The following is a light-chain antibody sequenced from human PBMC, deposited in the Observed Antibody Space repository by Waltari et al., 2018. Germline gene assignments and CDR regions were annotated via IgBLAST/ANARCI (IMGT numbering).Light chain of an antibody. V-gene: IGKV3-20*01. J-gene: IGKJ1*01. CDR2: AAS. CDR3: QHYVRLPAT. Sequence: EIVLTQSPGTLSLSPGERATLSRRASQSVGRTLAWYQQKPGQAPRLLIYAASNRATGIPDRFSGSGSGTDVSLTISRLEPEDFAVYYCQHYVRLPATFGQGTKVAIK. CDR1: QSVGRT.